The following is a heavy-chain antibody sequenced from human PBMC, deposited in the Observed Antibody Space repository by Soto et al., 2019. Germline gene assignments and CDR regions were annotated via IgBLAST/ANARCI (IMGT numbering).Heavy chain of an antibody. CDR3: TTDIVYYDSSGYSSFDY. J-gene: IGHJ4*02. CDR2: INSDGRST. Sequence: EVQLVESGGGLVQPGGSLRLSCAASGFTFSSYWMNWVRQAPGKGLVWVSRINSDGRSTTYADSVKGRFTISRDNAKNTLYLQMNSLRAEDTAVYYCTTDIVYYDSSGYSSFDYWGQGTLVTVSS. D-gene: IGHD3-22*01. CDR1: GFTFSSYW. V-gene: IGHV3-74*03.